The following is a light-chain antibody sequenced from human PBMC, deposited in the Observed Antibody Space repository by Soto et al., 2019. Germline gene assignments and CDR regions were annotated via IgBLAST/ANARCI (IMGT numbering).Light chain of an antibody. Sequence: AIQLTQSPSSLSASVGDRVTITCRASQGLSRALAWYQQKPGKAPKLLIYDASTLESGVPSRFSGSESGTDFTLAISSLQPEDFATYYCQQFSAYTFTFGPGTKVDIK. J-gene: IGKJ3*01. V-gene: IGKV1-13*02. CDR1: QGLSRA. CDR3: QQFSAYTFT. CDR2: DAS.